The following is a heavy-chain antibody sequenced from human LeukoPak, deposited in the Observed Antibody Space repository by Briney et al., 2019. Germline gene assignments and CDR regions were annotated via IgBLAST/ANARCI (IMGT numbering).Heavy chain of an antibody. J-gene: IGHJ4*02. V-gene: IGHV3-23*01. D-gene: IGHD4-17*01. CDR1: GFTFNNFA. Sequence: PGGSLRLSCAASGFTFNNFAMSWVRQAPGKGLEWVSVISGSGGFTYHADSVKGRFTISRDNSKNMLYLEMNTVRAEDTAVYYCAKGQTTVRGFFDYWGQGTLVTVSS. CDR3: AKGQTTVRGFFDY. CDR2: ISGSGGFT.